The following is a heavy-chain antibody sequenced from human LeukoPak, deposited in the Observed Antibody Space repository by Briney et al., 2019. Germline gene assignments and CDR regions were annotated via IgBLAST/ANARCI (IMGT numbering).Heavy chain of an antibody. D-gene: IGHD1-26*01. Sequence: SETLSLTCAVYGGSFSGYYWSWLRQPPGKGLEWIGEINHSGSTNYNPSLTSRVTISVDTSKHQFSLKLSSVTAADTAVYYCARPRGYYAKGYFDYWGQGTLVTVSS. CDR1: GGSFSGYY. V-gene: IGHV4-34*01. CDR3: ARPRGYYAKGYFDY. CDR2: INHSGST. J-gene: IGHJ4*02.